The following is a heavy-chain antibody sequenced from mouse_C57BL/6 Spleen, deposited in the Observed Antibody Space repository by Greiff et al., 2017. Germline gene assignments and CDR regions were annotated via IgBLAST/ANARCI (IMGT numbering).Heavy chain of an antibody. CDR2: IYPGGGDT. CDR1: GYAFTSYW. Sequence: QVQLQQSGAELVKPGASVKISCKASGYAFTSYWMNWVKQRPGQGLEWIGQIYPGGGDTNYNEKFKGKATLTADKSSSTAYMQLSSLTSEDSAVYFCARGHYGSSYLDYRGQGTTLTVSS. D-gene: IGHD1-1*01. CDR3: ARGHYGSSYLDY. V-gene: IGHV1-80*01. J-gene: IGHJ2*01.